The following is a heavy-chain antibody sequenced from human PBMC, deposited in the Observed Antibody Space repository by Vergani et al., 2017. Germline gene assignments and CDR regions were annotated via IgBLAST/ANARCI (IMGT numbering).Heavy chain of an antibody. D-gene: IGHD3-22*01. J-gene: IGHJ4*02. Sequence: QVQLVESGGGVVQPGRSLRLSCAASGFTFSSYAMHWVRQAPGKGLEWVAVISYDGSNKYYADSVKGRFTISRDNSKNTLYLQMNSLKTEDTAVYYCTTGGVVDYYDTTHLDYWGQGTLVTVSS. CDR3: TTGGVVDYYDTTHLDY. CDR1: GFTFSSYA. V-gene: IGHV3-30-3*01. CDR2: ISYDGSNK.